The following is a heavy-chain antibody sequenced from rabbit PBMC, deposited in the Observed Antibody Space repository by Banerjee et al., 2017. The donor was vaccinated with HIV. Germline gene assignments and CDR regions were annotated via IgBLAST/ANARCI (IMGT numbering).Heavy chain of an antibody. Sequence: LEWIGCMDIYSGGAYYASWAKGRFTISKTSSTTVTLQMTSLTAADTATYFCARRDAGYVGSTYATDFNLWGPGTLVTVS. CDR2: MDIYSGGA. J-gene: IGHJ4*01. D-gene: IGHD8-1*01. CDR3: ARRDAGYVGSTYATDFNL. V-gene: IGHV1S40*01.